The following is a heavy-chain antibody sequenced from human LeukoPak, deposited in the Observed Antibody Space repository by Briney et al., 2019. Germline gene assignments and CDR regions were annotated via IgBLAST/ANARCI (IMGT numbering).Heavy chain of an antibody. CDR2: FTGCGRPT. CDR3: PKEALGYNNGYYDAYDF. V-gene: IGHV3-23*01. Sequence: GGSLRLSCEASGFTFRGYAMRWVRQAPGEGGEGVSGFTGCGRPTYYTHSVKGRLTLSRDNSKNTLPLQMNRLRAEDTAVYFCPKEALGYNNGYYDAYDFWGQGTMVTVSS. J-gene: IGHJ3*01. D-gene: IGHD3-22*01. CDR1: GFTFRGYA.